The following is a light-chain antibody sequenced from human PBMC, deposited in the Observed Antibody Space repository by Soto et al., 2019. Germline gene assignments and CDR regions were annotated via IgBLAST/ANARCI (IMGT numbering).Light chain of an antibody. CDR1: SSDVGGYNY. Sequence: QSALTQSASVSGSPGQSITISCTGTSSDVGGYNYVSWYQQHPGKAPKLMIYEVSNRPSGVSDRFSGSQSGNTASLTISGLQAEDEADYYCSSHTSSSTLIFGGGTKLTVL. V-gene: IGLV2-14*01. J-gene: IGLJ2*01. CDR3: SSHTSSSTLI. CDR2: EVS.